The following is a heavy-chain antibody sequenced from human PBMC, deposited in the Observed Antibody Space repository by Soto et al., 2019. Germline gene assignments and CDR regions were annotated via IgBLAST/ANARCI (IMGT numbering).Heavy chain of an antibody. Sequence: PSETLSLTCTVSGGSISSSSYYWGWIRQPPGKGLEWIGSIYYSGSTYYNPSLKSRVTISVDTSKNQFSLKLSFVTAADTAVYYCARQVRRSVDYGDYTDYYGMDVWGQGTTVTVSS. J-gene: IGHJ6*02. CDR2: IYYSGST. V-gene: IGHV4-39*01. CDR3: ARQVRRSVDYGDYTDYYGMDV. D-gene: IGHD4-17*01. CDR1: GGSISSSSYY.